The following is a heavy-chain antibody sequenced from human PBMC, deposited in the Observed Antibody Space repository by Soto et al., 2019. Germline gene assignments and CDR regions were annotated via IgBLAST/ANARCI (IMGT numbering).Heavy chain of an antibody. CDR2: ISGTGLST. CDR3: AKVIVVVTADRGRYFQH. Sequence: GGSLRLSCAASGFTFSSYAMNWVRQAPGKGLEWVSAISGTGLSTYYTDSVKGRFTISRDNSKNTLYLQMNSLRAEDTAVYYCAKVIVVVTADRGRYFQHWGQGTLVTVSS. J-gene: IGHJ1*01. CDR1: GFTFSSYA. D-gene: IGHD2-21*02. V-gene: IGHV3-23*01.